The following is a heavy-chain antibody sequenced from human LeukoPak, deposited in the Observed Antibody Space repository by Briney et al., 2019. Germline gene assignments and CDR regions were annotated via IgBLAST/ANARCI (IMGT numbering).Heavy chain of an antibody. CDR3: ARSRGRYNWFDP. CDR2: INHSGST. V-gene: IGHV4-34*01. Sequence: PSETLSLTCAVYGGSFSGYYWSWIRQPPGKGLEWIGEINHSGSTNYNPSLKSRVTISVDTSKNQFSLKLSSVTAADTAVYYCARSRGRYNWFDPWGQGTLVTVSS. D-gene: IGHD6-19*01. CDR1: GGSFSGYY. J-gene: IGHJ5*02.